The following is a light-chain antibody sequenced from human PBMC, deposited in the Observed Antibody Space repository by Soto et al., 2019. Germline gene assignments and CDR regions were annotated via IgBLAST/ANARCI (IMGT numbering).Light chain of an antibody. J-gene: IGLJ1*01. Sequence: QSVLTQPASVSGSPGQSITISCAGTMRDIGAYNYVSWYQQHPGKAPKLMIYEVSKRPSGVPDRFSGSKSGNTASLTVSGLQAEDEADYYCSSHAGSNNYVFGTGTKVTVL. CDR3: SSHAGSNNYV. CDR2: EVS. V-gene: IGLV2-8*01. CDR1: MRDIGAYNY.